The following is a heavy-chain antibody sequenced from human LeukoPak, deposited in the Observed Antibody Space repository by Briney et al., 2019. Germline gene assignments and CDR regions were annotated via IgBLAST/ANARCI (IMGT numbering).Heavy chain of an antibody. J-gene: IGHJ1*01. CDR1: GFTFSSYA. CDR3: AKNLGYAMGTEYFQH. Sequence: GGSLRLSCAASGFTFSSYAMSWVRQAPGKGLEWVSAISGSGGSTYYADSVKGRFTISRDNSKNTLYLQMNSLRAEDTAVCYCAKNLGYAMGTEYFQHWGQGTLVTVSS. CDR2: ISGSGGST. V-gene: IGHV3-23*01. D-gene: IGHD5-12*01.